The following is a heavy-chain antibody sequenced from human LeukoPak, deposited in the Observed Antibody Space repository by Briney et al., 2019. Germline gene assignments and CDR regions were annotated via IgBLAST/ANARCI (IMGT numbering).Heavy chain of an antibody. CDR2: IYYSGST. CDR3: ARHWMAVAPYWYFDL. CDR1: GGSISSGDYY. D-gene: IGHD6-19*01. V-gene: IGHV4-30-4*01. J-gene: IGHJ2*01. Sequence: SETLSLTCTVSGGSISSGDYYWSWIRQPPGKGLEWIGYIYYSGSTYYNPSLKSRVTISVDTSKNQFSLKLSSVTAADTAVYYCARHWMAVAPYWYFDLWGRGTLVTVSS.